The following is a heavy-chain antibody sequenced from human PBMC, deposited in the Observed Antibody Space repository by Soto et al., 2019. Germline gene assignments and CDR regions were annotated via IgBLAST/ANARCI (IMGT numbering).Heavy chain of an antibody. Sequence: SHTLSLTCAISGYSVSSNSAAWNLIRQSPSRGLEWLGRTYYRSKWYNDYAVSVKSRITINPDTSKNQFSLQLNSVTPEDTAVYYCAKDLFKVFGVVTRRSFYYYGMDVWGQGTTVTVSS. CDR2: TYYRSKWYN. CDR1: GYSVSSNSAA. V-gene: IGHV6-1*01. J-gene: IGHJ6*02. D-gene: IGHD3-3*01. CDR3: AKDLFKVFGVVTRRSFYYYGMDV.